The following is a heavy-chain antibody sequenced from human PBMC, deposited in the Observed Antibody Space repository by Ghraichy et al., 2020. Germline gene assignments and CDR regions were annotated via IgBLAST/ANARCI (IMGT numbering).Heavy chain of an antibody. D-gene: IGHD2-8*02. CDR1: GFTFNNYA. Sequence: GESLNISCAASGFTFNNYAMSWVRQAPGKGLEWVSGVGVNGFDTHYGDPVRGRFIISRDNSKNTLYLQMNSMRVDDTAVYYCAKESGYCTGGDCYATHQFYYGMDVWGQGTTVTVS. CDR3: AKESGYCTGGDCYATHQFYYGMDV. V-gene: IGHV3-23*01. CDR2: VGVNGFDT. J-gene: IGHJ6*02.